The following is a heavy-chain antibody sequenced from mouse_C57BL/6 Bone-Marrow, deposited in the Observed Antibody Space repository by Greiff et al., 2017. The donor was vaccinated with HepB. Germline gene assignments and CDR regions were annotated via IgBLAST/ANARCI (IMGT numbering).Heavy chain of an antibody. Sequence: EVQLQQSGPELVKPGASVKISCKASGYTFTDYYMNWVKQSHGKSLEWIGDINPNNGGTSYNQKFKGKATLTVDKSSSTAYMELRSLTSEDSAVYYCARDYDYGRFAYWGQGTLVTVSA. CDR3: ARDYDYGRFAY. V-gene: IGHV1-26*01. D-gene: IGHD2-4*01. CDR1: GYTFTDYY. CDR2: INPNNGGT. J-gene: IGHJ3*01.